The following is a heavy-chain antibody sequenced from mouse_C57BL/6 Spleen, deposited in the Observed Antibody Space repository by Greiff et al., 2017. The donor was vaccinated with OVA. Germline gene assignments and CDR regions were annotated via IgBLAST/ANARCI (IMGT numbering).Heavy chain of an antibody. Sequence: QVQLQQPGAELVKPGASVKLSCKASGYTFTSYWMQWVKQRPGQGLEWIGEIDPSDSYTNYNQKFKGKATLTVDTSSSTAYMQLSSLTSEDSAVDYCARSYSNYLCDDWGQGTTLTVSS. V-gene: IGHV1-50*01. CDR2: IDPSDSYT. J-gene: IGHJ2*01. CDR3: ARSYSNYLCDD. CDR1: GYTFTSYW. D-gene: IGHD2-5*01.